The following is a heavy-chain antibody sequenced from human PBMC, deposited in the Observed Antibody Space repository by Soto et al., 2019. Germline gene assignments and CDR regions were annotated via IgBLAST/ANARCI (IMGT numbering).Heavy chain of an antibody. D-gene: IGHD3-22*01. CDR3: VKDDGGYPSTAPH. Sequence: EVQLLESGGGLVQPGGSLRLSCAASGITISNYPMSWVRQAPGKGLDWVSGISGSGDRTYYADSAKGRFTISKDISRNSLSLQLESLGVEDTAVYFCVKDDGGYPSTAPHWGQGTLGTVSS. V-gene: IGHV3-23*01. CDR2: ISGSGDRT. J-gene: IGHJ4*02. CDR1: GITISNYP.